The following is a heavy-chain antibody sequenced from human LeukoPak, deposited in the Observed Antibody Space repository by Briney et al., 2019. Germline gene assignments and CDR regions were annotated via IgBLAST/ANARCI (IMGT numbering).Heavy chain of an antibody. CDR1: GGTFSSYA. D-gene: IGHD5-12*01. CDR3: ARDTLTAGYSGYDYSDY. J-gene: IGHJ4*02. CDR2: IIPILGIA. Sequence: ASVKVSCKASGGTFSSYAISWVRQAPGQGLEWMGRIIPILGIANYAQKFLGRVTITADKSTSTAYMELSSLRSEDTAVYYCARDTLTAGYSGYDYSDYWGQGTLVTVSS. V-gene: IGHV1-69*04.